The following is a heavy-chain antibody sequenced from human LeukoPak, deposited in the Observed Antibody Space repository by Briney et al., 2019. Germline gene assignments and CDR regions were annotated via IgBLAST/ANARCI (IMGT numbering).Heavy chain of an antibody. V-gene: IGHV3-23*01. CDR3: AKDRIWFGELLYLIDY. CDR2: ISGSGGST. Sequence: GRSLRLSCAASGFTFSSYAMSWVRQAPGKGLEWVSAISGSGGSTYYADSVKGRFTISRDNSKNTLYLQMNSLRAEDTAVYYCAKDRIWFGELLYLIDYWGQGTLVTVSS. J-gene: IGHJ4*02. D-gene: IGHD3-10*01. CDR1: GFTFSSYA.